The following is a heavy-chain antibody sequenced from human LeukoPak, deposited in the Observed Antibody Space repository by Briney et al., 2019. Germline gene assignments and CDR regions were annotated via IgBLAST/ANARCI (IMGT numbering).Heavy chain of an antibody. CDR2: IYYSGST. D-gene: IGHD1-1*01. V-gene: IGHV4-31*03. CDR3: AREKGETPNGQLDAFDI. J-gene: IGHJ3*02. CDR1: GGSISSGGYY. Sequence: SQTLSLTCTVSGGSISSGGYYWSWIRQHPGKGLEWIGYIYYSGSTYYNPSLKSRVTISVDTSKNQFSLKLSSVTAADTAVYYCAREKGETPNGQLDAFDIWGQGTMVTVSS.